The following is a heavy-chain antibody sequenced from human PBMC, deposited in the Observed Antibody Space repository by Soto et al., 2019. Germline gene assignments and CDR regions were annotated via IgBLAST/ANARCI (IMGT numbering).Heavy chain of an antibody. CDR2: IRNKVNSYTT. CDR3: ARHIPYHGKDV. D-gene: IGHD2-21*01. V-gene: IGHV3-72*01. Sequence: EVQLVESGGGLVQPGGSLRLSCAASGFIFSDHYMDWVRRAPGKGLEWVGRIRNKVNSYTTEYAASVKGRFNSSRDDSKNSLYLQMNSLKTEDTAVYYCARHIPYHGKDVWGQGTTVTVSS. CDR1: GFIFSDHY. J-gene: IGHJ6*02.